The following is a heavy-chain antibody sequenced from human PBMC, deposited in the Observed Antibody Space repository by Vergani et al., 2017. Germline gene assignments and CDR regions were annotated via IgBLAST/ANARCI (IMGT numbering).Heavy chain of an antibody. V-gene: IGHV1-2*02. D-gene: IGHD2-15*01. J-gene: IGHJ6*04. CDR3: ARVRGGGRYGMDG. CDR1: GYIFTDYY. CDR2: IDTKSGDT. Sequence: QVQLVQSGSEVKKPGASMKVSCKASGYIFTDYYIHWVRQAPGQGPEWMGWIDTKSGDTSYAQQFQGRVTMTRVPSLRSAYMDLGRLTSDDSAVYYCARVRGGGRYGMDGWGKGTTVTVSS.